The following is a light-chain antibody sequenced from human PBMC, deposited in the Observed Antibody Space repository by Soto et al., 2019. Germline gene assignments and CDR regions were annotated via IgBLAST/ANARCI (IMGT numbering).Light chain of an antibody. Sequence: DIQMTQSPSTLSASVGDRVTITCRASQSISSWLAWYQQKPGKAPKLLIYKASSLESGVPSRFSGSGSGTECTLTISSLQPDDFATYYFQQYNSYPFTVGPGTKVDIK. J-gene: IGKJ3*01. V-gene: IGKV1-5*03. CDR2: KAS. CDR3: QQYNSYPFT. CDR1: QSISSW.